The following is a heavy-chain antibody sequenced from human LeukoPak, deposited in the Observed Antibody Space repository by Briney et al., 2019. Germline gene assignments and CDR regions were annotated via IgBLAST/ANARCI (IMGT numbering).Heavy chain of an antibody. CDR1: GFTFSSYG. CDR3: ARDIRDYYDSSGYWSDAFDI. J-gene: IGHJ3*02. CDR2: IWYDGSNK. Sequence: QSGGSLRLSCAASGFTFSSYGMHWVRQAPGKGLEWVAVIWYDGSNKYYADSVKGRFTISRDNSRNTLYLQMNSLRAEDTAVYYCARDIRDYYDSSGYWSDAFDIWGQGIMVTVSS. V-gene: IGHV3-33*01. D-gene: IGHD3-22*01.